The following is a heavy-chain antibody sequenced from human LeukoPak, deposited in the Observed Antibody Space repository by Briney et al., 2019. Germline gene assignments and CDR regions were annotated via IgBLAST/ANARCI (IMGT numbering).Heavy chain of an antibody. J-gene: IGHJ4*02. CDR1: GGTFSSYA. CDR2: IIPIFGTA. CDR3: AREARLDYYGSGPGDY. Sequence: SVKVSCKASGGTFSSYAISWVRQAPGQGLEWMGGIIPIFGTANYAQKFQGRVTITADESTSTAYMELSSLRSEDTAAYYCAREARLDYYGSGPGDYWGQGTLVTVSS. V-gene: IGHV1-69*13. D-gene: IGHD3-10*01.